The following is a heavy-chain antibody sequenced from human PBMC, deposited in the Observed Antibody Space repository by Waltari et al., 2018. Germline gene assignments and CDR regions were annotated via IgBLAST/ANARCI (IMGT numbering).Heavy chain of an antibody. CDR3: ASDWRGSGWSWIS. CDR1: GPTCPYCP. CDR2: INTGNHNT. Sequence: QVHLEQSGAEVKKPGDSVKITCKASGPTCPYCPLHWLRQAPGQTLEWMGWINTGNHNTKYSEKFQGRVAITRDTSARTAYMDLRFVNYEDTAVYYCASDWRGSGWSWISWGQGTLVTVSS. J-gene: IGHJ5*02. V-gene: IGHV1-3*04. D-gene: IGHD6-19*01.